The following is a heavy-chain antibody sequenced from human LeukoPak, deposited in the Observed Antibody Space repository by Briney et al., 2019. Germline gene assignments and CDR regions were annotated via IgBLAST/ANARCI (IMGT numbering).Heavy chain of an antibody. V-gene: IGHV4-61*02. J-gene: IGHJ5*02. CDR1: GGSISSGSYY. CDR3: ARDGAPFPPFIAALRGWFDP. D-gene: IGHD6-13*01. Sequence: SQTLSLTCTVSGGSISSGSYYWSWIRQPAGKGLEWIGRIYTSGSTNYNPSLKSRVTISVDTSKNQFSLKLSCVTAADTAVYYCARDGAPFPPFIAALRGWFDPWGQGTLVTVSS. CDR2: IYTSGST.